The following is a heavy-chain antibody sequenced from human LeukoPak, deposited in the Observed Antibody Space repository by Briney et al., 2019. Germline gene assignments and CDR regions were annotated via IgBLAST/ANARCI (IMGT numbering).Heavy chain of an antibody. CDR2: IYTSGST. V-gene: IGHV4-4*07. CDR1: GGSISSYY. J-gene: IGHJ4*02. CDR3: ARSKVVPAAISKSAAAGTIEDADY. Sequence: SSETLSLTCTVSGGSISSYYWSWIRQPAGKGLEWIGRIYTSGSTNYNPSFKSRVTMSVDTSKNQFSLKLSSVTAADTAVYYCARSKVVPAAISKSAAAGTIEDADYWGQGTLVTVSS. D-gene: IGHD2-2*01.